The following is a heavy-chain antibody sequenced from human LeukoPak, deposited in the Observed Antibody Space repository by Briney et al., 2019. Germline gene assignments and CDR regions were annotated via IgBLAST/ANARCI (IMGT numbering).Heavy chain of an antibody. CDR1: GFDFSDYY. Sequence: GGSLRLSCAASGFDFSDYYMSWMRQAPGKGLEWVSYISNTGGAITYADSVRGRFTISRDNAENSIYLQMDSLRVEDTAVYYCARDRDSSGYYYGHWGQGTLVTVSS. CDR3: ARDRDSSGYYYGH. CDR2: ISNTGGAI. V-gene: IGHV3-11*04. D-gene: IGHD3-22*01. J-gene: IGHJ4*02.